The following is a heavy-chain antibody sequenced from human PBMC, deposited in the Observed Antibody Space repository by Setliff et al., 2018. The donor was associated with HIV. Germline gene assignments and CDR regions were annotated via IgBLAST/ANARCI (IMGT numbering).Heavy chain of an antibody. D-gene: IGHD6-13*01. V-gene: IGHV4-38-2*02. CDR2: FSHSGTT. CDR3: VGDDNSWFWSYF. Sequence: SETLSLTCTVSGHSISDGSCWGWIRQTPGKGLEWIVTFSHSGTTYYNPSLESRVTISVHTSQNQFSLKLNSVTAADTAVYYCVGDDNSWFWSYFWGQGTLVTVSS. CDR1: GHSISDGSC. J-gene: IGHJ4*02.